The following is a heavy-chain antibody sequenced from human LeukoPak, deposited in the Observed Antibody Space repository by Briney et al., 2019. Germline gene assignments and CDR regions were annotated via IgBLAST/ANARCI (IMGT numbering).Heavy chain of an antibody. V-gene: IGHV3-48*04. CDR1: GFTFSSYS. D-gene: IGHD3-22*01. CDR2: ISSSSSTI. CDR3: ARDLVVEGMVVSTTDAFDI. Sequence: PGGSLRLSCAASGFTFSSYSMNWVRQAPGKGLEWVSYISSSSSTIYYADSVKGRFTISRDNAKNSLYLQMNSLRAEDTAVYYCARDLVVEGMVVSTTDAFDIWGQGTMVTVSS. J-gene: IGHJ3*02.